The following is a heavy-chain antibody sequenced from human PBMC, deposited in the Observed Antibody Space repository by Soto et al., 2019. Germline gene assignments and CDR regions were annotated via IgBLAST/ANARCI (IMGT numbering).Heavy chain of an antibody. V-gene: IGHV4-31*03. CDR2: ISHGGTT. J-gene: IGHJ4*02. CDR3: ARGTGWHFFDY. Sequence: QVLLQESGPGLVKPSQTLSLTCSVSGDSISTTTYYWTWIRQHPGKGLEWIGYISHGGTTFFNPSLKSRVTIAEHTSKNQFSLRLTSVRAADPAVYYCARGTGWHFFDYWGPGTPVTFSA. D-gene: IGHD1-1*01. CDR1: GDSISTTTYY.